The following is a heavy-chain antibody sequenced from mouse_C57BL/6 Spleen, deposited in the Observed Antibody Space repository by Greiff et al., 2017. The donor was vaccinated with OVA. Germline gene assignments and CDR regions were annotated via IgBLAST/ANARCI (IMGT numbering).Heavy chain of an antibody. CDR2: IDPENGDT. V-gene: IGHV14-4*01. CDR1: GFNIKDDY. D-gene: IGHD1-1*01. Sequence: EVKLVESGAELVRPGASVKLSCTASGFNIKDDYMHWVKQRPEQGLEWIGWIDPENGDTEYASKFQGKATITADTSSNTAYLQLSSLTSEDTAVYYCTTDYGSLYAMDYWGQGTSVTVSS. J-gene: IGHJ4*01. CDR3: TTDYGSLYAMDY.